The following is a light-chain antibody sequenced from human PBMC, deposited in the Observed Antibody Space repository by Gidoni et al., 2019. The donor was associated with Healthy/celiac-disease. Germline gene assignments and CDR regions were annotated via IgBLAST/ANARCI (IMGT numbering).Light chain of an antibody. CDR3: QQLNSYPLIT. V-gene: IGKV1-9*01. CDR1: QDISSY. Sequence: DIQLTQSPSFLSASVGDRVTITCRASQDISSYLAWYQQKPGKAPKLLIYAASTLQSGFPSRFSGSGSGTEFTLTISSLQPEDFATYYCQQLNSYPLITFGQGTRLEIK. J-gene: IGKJ5*01. CDR2: AAS.